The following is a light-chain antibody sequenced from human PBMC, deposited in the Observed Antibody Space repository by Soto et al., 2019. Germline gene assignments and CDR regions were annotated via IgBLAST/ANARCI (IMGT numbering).Light chain of an antibody. J-gene: IGKJ4*01. Sequence: EIVMTQSPATLSVSPGERATLSCRASQSINDNLAWYQQKPGQAPRLLMFRTSTRATGFPARFSAGGSGTDFNLTISSLQSEDFATYYCQQHANYPITFGGGTKVEI. CDR2: RTS. CDR3: QQHANYPIT. V-gene: IGKV3-15*01. CDR1: QSINDN.